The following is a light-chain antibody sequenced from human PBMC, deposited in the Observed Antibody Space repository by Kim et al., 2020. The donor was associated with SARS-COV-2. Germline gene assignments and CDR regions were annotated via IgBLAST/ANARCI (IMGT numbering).Light chain of an antibody. CDR1: QSVSSSY. Sequence: LSPGERATLSCRASQSVSSSYLAWYPQKPGQAPRLLIYGASSRATGIPDRFSGSGSGTDFTLTISRLEPEDFAVYYCQQYGSSPLTFGGGTKLEI. CDR2: GAS. CDR3: QQYGSSPLT. J-gene: IGKJ4*01. V-gene: IGKV3-20*01.